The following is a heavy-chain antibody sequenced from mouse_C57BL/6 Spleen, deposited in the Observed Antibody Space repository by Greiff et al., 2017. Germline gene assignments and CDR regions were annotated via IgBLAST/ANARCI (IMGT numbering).Heavy chain of an antibody. CDR2: FHPYNDDT. CDR3: ATSYYSNRYWYFDV. V-gene: IGHV1-47*01. D-gene: IGHD2-5*01. J-gene: IGHJ1*03. CDR1: GYTFTTYP. Sequence: QVQLQQSGAELVKPGASVKMSCKASGYTFTTYPIEWMKQNHGKSLEWIGNFHPYNDDTKYNEKFKGKATLTVEKSSSTVYLELSRLTSDDSAVYYCATSYYSNRYWYFDVWGTGTTVTVSS.